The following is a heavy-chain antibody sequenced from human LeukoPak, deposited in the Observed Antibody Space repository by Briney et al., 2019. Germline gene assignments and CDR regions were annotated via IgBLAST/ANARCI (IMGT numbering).Heavy chain of an antibody. CDR3: ARASSWEVATTVTASGSYDY. CDR1: GFTFSSYW. V-gene: IGHV3-21*01. CDR2: INSSSGYI. Sequence: GSLRLSCAASGFTFSSYWMSWVRQAPGKGLEWVSSINSSSGYIYYADSVKGRFTISRDNAKNSLYLQMNSLRAEDTAVYYCARASSWEVATTVTASGSYDYWGQGTLVTVSS. D-gene: IGHD4-17*01. J-gene: IGHJ4*02.